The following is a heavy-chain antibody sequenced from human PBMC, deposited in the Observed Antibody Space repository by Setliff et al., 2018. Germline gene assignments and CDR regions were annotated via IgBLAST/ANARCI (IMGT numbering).Heavy chain of an antibody. V-gene: IGHV3-23*01. CDR1: GFSFSSYA. J-gene: IGHJ6*03. CDR2: ISGSGSST. CDR3: AKRREYYYMDV. Sequence: GGSLRLSCTASGFSFSSYAMSWVRQAPGKGLEWVSAISGSGSSTYYADSVKGRFTISGDNSKSTLYLQMNSLRAEDTAVYFCAKRREYYYMDVWGKGTTVTVSS. D-gene: IGHD1-26*01.